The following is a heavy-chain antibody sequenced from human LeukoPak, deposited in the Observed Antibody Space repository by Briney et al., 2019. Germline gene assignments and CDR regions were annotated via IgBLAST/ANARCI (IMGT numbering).Heavy chain of an antibody. V-gene: IGHV1-69*13. J-gene: IGHJ5*02. D-gene: IGHD3-10*01. CDR3: ARAGWFGELAWFDP. CDR1: GGTFSSYA. CDR2: IIPIFGTA. Sequence: GASVKVSCKASGGTFSSYAISWVRQAPGQGLEWMGGIIPIFGTANYAQKFQGRVAITADESTSTAYMELSSLRSEDTAVYYCARAGWFGELAWFDPWGQGTLVTVSS.